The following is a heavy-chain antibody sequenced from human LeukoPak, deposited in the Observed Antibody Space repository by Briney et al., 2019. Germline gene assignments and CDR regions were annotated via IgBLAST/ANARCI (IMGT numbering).Heavy chain of an antibody. V-gene: IGHV3-23*01. CDR2: ISGSGVST. CDR3: AKTRRITMIVVAKGDAFDI. J-gene: IGHJ3*02. Sequence: PGGSLRLSCAASGFTFSSYAMSWVRQAPGKGLEWVSAISGSGVSTYYTDSVNGRFTISRDTSKNTLYLQMNSVRAEDTAVYYCAKTRRITMIVVAKGDAFDIWGQGTMVTVSS. CDR1: GFTFSSYA. D-gene: IGHD3-22*01.